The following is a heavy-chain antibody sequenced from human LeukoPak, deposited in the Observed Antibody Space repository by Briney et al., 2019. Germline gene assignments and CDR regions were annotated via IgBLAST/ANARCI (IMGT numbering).Heavy chain of an antibody. CDR2: ISYDGTNK. Sequence: GGSLRLSCTASGFTFSAYDMHWVRQAPGKGLEWETVISYDGTNKYYADSVKGRFTISRANSKNTVYLQMSSLRAEDTAVYYCARGSYESSGYSLDWGQGTLVTVSS. V-gene: IGHV3-30*03. CDR1: GFTFSAYD. J-gene: IGHJ4*02. D-gene: IGHD3-22*01. CDR3: ARGSYESSGYSLD.